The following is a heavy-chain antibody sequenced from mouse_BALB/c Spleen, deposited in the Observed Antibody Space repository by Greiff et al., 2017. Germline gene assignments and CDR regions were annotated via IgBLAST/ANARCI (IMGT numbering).Heavy chain of an antibody. D-gene: IGHD4-1*01. CDR1: GFSLTGYG. CDR3: ARNWERGGYFDY. J-gene: IGHJ2*01. Sequence: QVQLKESGPGLVAPSQSLSITCTVSGFSLTGYGVNWVRQPPGKGLEWLGMIWGDGSTDYNSALKSRLSISKDNSKSQVFLKMNSLQTDDTAMYYCARNWERGGYFDYWGQGTTLTVSS. V-gene: IGHV2-6-7*01. CDR2: IWGDGST.